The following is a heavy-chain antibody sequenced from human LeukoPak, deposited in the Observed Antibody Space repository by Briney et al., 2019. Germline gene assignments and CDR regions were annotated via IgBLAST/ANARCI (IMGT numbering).Heavy chain of an antibody. J-gene: IGHJ4*02. V-gene: IGHV3-53*01. CDR2: FYSGEST. Sequence: GGSLRLSCAASGFPVASNYMTWVRQAPGKGLEWVACFYSGESTFYADSVKGRFTISRDASKDTVHLQMDRLRADDTAMYYCARALGSGTYYGWGQGTLVTVSS. CDR1: GFPVASNY. D-gene: IGHD1-26*01. CDR3: ARALGSGTYYG.